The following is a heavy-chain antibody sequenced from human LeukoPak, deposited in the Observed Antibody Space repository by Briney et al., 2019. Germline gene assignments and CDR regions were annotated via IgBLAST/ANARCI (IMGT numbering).Heavy chain of an antibody. Sequence: PSETMSLTCTISGSSISTNYWSWIRQPPGKGLEWIGHIYYIGTSNYNPSLKSRVTISLGTSKNQFSLRLSSVTAADTAVYYCARVADNWFDPWGQGTLVTVSP. CDR3: ARVADNWFDP. V-gene: IGHV4-59*01. CDR2: IYYIGTS. J-gene: IGHJ5*02. CDR1: GSSISTNY.